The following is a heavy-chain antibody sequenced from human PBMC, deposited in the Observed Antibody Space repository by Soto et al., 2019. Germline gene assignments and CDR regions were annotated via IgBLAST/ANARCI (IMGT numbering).Heavy chain of an antibody. V-gene: IGHV4-39*01. CDR1: GGSISSSSYY. CDR3: ARLSGIYYYDSSGYCSVGAHYGMDV. CDR2: IYYSGST. J-gene: IGHJ6*02. D-gene: IGHD3-22*01. Sequence: SETLSLTCTVSGGSISSSSYYWGWIRQPPGKGLEWIGSIYYSGSTYYNPSLKSRVTISVDTSKDQFSLKLSSVTAADTAVYYCARLSGIYYYDSSGYCSVGAHYGMDVWGQGTTVTAP.